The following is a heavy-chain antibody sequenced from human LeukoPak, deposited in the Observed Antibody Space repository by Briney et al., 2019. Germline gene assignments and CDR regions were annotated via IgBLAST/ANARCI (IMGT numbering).Heavy chain of an antibody. Sequence: GESLKISCKGSGYTFTNYWIAWVRQMPGKGLEGMVNIYPGGSDTKYSPSFHGQVTISADKSISTAYLQWTSLKASDSAIYYCARQPTSCFDPWGQGTLVSVFS. CDR2: IYPGGSDT. CDR1: GYTFTNYW. CDR3: ARQPTSCFDP. D-gene: IGHD5-24*01. J-gene: IGHJ5*02. V-gene: IGHV5-51*01.